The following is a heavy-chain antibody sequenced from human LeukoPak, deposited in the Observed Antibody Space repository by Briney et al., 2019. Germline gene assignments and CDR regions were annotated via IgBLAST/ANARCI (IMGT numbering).Heavy chain of an antibody. CDR1: GFPLSSYS. Sequence: PGGSLRLSCAASGFPLSSYSMNWVRQAPGKGLEWVSSISSSSTYIYYADSVKGRFTISRDNAKNSLYLQMNSLRAEDTAVYYCARVDGFQFDYWGQGTLVTVSS. CDR3: ARVDGFQFDY. D-gene: IGHD5-24*01. CDR2: ISSSSTYI. V-gene: IGHV3-21*01. J-gene: IGHJ4*02.